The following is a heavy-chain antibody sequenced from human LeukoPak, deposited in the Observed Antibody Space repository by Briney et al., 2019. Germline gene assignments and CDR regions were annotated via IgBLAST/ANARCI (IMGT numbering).Heavy chain of an antibody. CDR1: GFTFSTYW. J-gene: IGHJ4*02. CDR2: ISGSGGST. Sequence: GGSLRLSCEASGFTFSTYWMSWVRQAPGKGLEWVSAISGSGGSTYYADSVKGRFTISRDNSKNTLYLQMNSLRAEDTAVYYCAKLKGSSGWYTDYWGQGTLVTVSS. D-gene: IGHD6-19*01. CDR3: AKLKGSSGWYTDY. V-gene: IGHV3-23*01.